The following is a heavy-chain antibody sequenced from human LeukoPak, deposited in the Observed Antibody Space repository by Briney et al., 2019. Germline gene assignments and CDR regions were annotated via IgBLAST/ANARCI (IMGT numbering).Heavy chain of an antibody. D-gene: IGHD6-19*01. CDR2: IYPRDGST. V-gene: IGHV1-46*01. CDR3: ARASGGWYVLRSQYYFDY. CDR1: GYTFTSNY. Sequence: ASVKVSCKASGYTFTSNYIHWVRQAPGQGLEWMGMIYPRDGSTSYAQKFQGRVTVTRDTSTSTVHMELSSLRSEDTAVYYCARASGGWYVLRSQYYFDYWGQGTLVTVSS. J-gene: IGHJ4*02.